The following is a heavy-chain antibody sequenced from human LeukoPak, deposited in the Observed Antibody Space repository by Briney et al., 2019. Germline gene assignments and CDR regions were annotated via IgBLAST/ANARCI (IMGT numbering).Heavy chain of an antibody. CDR1: GGSISSGDYY. V-gene: IGHV4-30-4*01. Sequence: SETLSLTCTVSGGSISSGDYYWSWIRQPPGKGLEWIGYIYYSGSTYYNPSLKSRVTISVDTSKNQFSLKLSSVTAADTAVYYCATTTHTYYDFWSGQYYFDYWGQGTLVTVSS. CDR2: IYYSGST. D-gene: IGHD3-3*01. J-gene: IGHJ4*02. CDR3: ATTTHTYYDFWSGQYYFDY.